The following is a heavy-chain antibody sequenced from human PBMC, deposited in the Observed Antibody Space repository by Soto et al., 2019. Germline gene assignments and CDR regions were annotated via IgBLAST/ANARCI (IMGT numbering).Heavy chain of an antibody. V-gene: IGHV3-73*01. CDR2: IRSKANSYAT. Sequence: EVQLVESGGGLVQPGGSLKLSCAASGFTFSGSAMHWVRQASGKGLEWVGRIRSKANSYATAYAASVKGRFTISRDDSKNTAYLQMNSLKTEDTAVYYCTRHGEYYYDSTDYYSGMDVWGQGTTVTVSS. CDR3: TRHGEYYYDSTDYYSGMDV. J-gene: IGHJ6*02. CDR1: GFTFSGSA. D-gene: IGHD3-22*01.